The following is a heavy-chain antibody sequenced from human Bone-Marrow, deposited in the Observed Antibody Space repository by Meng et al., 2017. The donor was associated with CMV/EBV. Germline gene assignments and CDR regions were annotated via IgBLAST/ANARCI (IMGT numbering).Heavy chain of an antibody. CDR2: IYYSGST. Sequence: SETLSLTCTVSGGSISSSSYYWGWIRQPPGKGLEWIGSIYYSGSTYYNPSLKSRVTISVDTSKNQFSLKLSSVTAADTAVYYCARERDVGAHHLDYWGQGTLVTVSS. CDR1: GGSISSSSYY. CDR3: ARERDVGAHHLDY. J-gene: IGHJ4*02. D-gene: IGHD1-26*01. V-gene: IGHV4-39*07.